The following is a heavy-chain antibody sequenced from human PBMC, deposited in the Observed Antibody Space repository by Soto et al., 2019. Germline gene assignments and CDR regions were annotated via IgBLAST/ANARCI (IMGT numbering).Heavy chain of an antibody. CDR1: GFIFSDYA. V-gene: IGHV3-23*01. J-gene: IGHJ3*02. Sequence: PGGSLRLSCAAYGFIFSDYAMSWVRQAPGKGLEWVAGMGGANGDTYYAESVRGRFAIFRDNSKSTLFLQLNSLRAEDTAVYFCAKDGVDHNSVWDPFDIWGQGTLVTVSS. CDR2: MGGANGDT. CDR3: AKDGVDHNSVWDPFDI. D-gene: IGHD2-15*01.